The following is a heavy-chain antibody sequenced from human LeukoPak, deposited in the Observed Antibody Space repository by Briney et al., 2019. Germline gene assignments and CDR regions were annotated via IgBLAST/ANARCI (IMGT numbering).Heavy chain of an antibody. J-gene: IGHJ4*02. CDR1: GFTFSSYG. CDR2: IPYDGRNQ. Sequence: GGSLRLSCAASGFTFSSYGMHWVRQAPGKGLEWVAFIPYDGRNQYFADSVKGRFTISRDISKNRLHLQMNSLRTEDTAVYYCAKDGTIFGVTYLDSWGQGTLVTVSS. D-gene: IGHD3-3*01. CDR3: AKDGTIFGVTYLDS. V-gene: IGHV3-30*02.